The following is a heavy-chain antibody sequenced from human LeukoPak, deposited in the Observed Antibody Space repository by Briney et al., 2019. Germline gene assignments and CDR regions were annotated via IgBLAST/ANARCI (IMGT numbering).Heavy chain of an antibody. D-gene: IGHD3-22*01. Sequence: GESLKISCKGSGYSFTSYWISWVRQMPGKGLEWMGRIDPSDSYTNYSPSFQGHVTISADKSISTAYLQWSSLKASDTVMYYCATPSKHSSGDDAFDIWGQGTMVTVSS. CDR2: IDPSDSYT. CDR3: ATPSKHSSGDDAFDI. CDR1: GYSFTSYW. J-gene: IGHJ3*02. V-gene: IGHV5-10-1*01.